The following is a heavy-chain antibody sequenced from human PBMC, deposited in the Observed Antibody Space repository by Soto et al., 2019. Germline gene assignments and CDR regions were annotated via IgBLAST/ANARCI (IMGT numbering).Heavy chain of an antibody. CDR2: ISGSGGST. Sequence: EVQLLESGGGLVQPGGSLRLSCAASGFTFSSYAMSWVRQAPGKGLEWVSAISGSGGSTYYADSVKGRFTISRDNSKNPLYLQMNSLRAEDTAVYYCAKDQRITMIVVVRPGAFDIWGQGTMVTVSS. CDR1: GFTFSSYA. D-gene: IGHD3-22*01. V-gene: IGHV3-23*01. J-gene: IGHJ3*02. CDR3: AKDQRITMIVVVRPGAFDI.